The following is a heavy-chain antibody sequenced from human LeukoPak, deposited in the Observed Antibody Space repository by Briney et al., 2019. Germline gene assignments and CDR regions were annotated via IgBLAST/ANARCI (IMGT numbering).Heavy chain of an antibody. Sequence: SETLSLTCAVYGGSFSGYYWSWIRQPPGKGLEWIGEINHNGSTNYNPSLKSRVTISVDTSKNQFSLKLSSVTAADTAVYYCAGITFGGVIVHDWGQGTLVTVSS. CDR2: INHNGST. V-gene: IGHV4-34*01. CDR1: GGSFSGYY. J-gene: IGHJ4*02. CDR3: AGITFGGVIVHD. D-gene: IGHD3-16*02.